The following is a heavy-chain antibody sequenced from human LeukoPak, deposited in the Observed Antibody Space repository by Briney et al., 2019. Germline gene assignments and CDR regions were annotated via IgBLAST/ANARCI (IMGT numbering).Heavy chain of an antibody. D-gene: IGHD3-10*01. Sequence: PSETLSLTCAVYGGSFSGHYWSWIRQPPGKGLEWIGEINHSGSTNYNPSLKSRVTISVDTSKNQFSLKLSSVTAADTAVYYCARDHMVRGVYYGMDVWGQGTTVTVSS. V-gene: IGHV4-34*01. CDR3: ARDHMVRGVYYGMDV. CDR2: INHSGST. CDR1: GGSFSGHY. J-gene: IGHJ6*02.